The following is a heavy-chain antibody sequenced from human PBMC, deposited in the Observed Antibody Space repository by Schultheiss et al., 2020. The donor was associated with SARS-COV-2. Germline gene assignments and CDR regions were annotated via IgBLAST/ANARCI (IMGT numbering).Heavy chain of an antibody. Sequence: SQTLSLTCTVSGGSISGGGYYWSWIRQHPGKGLEWIGYIYDIGSTDYNPSFKSRVTFSVDTSKNQFSLKLNSMTAADTAVYYCARDLSTSCYSSYYYGMDVWGQGTTVTVSS. CDR1: GGSISGGGYY. V-gene: IGHV4-31*03. CDR2: IYDIGST. D-gene: IGHD2-2*01. CDR3: ARDLSTSCYSSYYYGMDV. J-gene: IGHJ6*02.